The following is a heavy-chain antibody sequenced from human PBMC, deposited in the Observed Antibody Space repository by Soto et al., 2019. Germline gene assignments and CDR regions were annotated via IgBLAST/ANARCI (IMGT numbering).Heavy chain of an antibody. V-gene: IGHV2-26*01. J-gene: IGHJ4*02. D-gene: IGHD4-17*01. CDR1: GFSLSNARMG. CDR2: IFSNDEK. Sequence: QVTLKESGPVLVKPTETLTLTCTVSGFSLSNARMGVSWIRQPPGKALEWLAHIFSNDEKSYSTSLKSRLTIYKDNSKSQVVLTMTNMDPVDTATYYCARTVLYGDYVEVIDYWGQGTLVTVSS. CDR3: ARTVLYGDYVEVIDY.